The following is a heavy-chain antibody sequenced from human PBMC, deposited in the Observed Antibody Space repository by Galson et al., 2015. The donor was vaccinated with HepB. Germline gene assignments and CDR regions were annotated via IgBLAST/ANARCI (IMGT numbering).Heavy chain of an antibody. CDR3: ASFIVPAAPPYYYYYGMDV. J-gene: IGHJ6*02. D-gene: IGHD2-2*01. CDR2: ISSSSSYI. V-gene: IGHV3-21*01. CDR1: GFTFSSYS. Sequence: SLRLSCAASGFTFSSYSMNWVRQAPGKGLEWVSSISSSSSYIYYADSVKGRFTISRDNAKNSLYLQMNSLRAEDTAVYYCASFIVPAAPPYYYYYGMDVWGQGTTVTVSS.